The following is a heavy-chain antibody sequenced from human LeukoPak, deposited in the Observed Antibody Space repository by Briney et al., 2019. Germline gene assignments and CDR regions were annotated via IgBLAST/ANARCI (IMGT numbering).Heavy chain of an antibody. D-gene: IGHD6-13*01. Sequence: AGGSLRLSCAASGFTFSSYGMNWVRQAPGKGLEWVSGISGDAGRTYYADSVKGRFTIYRDNSKNTLYLQMNSLRAEDTALYYCAKGITTYSGSWYPTWGQGTMVTVSS. V-gene: IGHV3-23*01. CDR2: ISGDAGRT. J-gene: IGHJ3*01. CDR3: AKGITTYSGSWYPT. CDR1: GFTFSSYG.